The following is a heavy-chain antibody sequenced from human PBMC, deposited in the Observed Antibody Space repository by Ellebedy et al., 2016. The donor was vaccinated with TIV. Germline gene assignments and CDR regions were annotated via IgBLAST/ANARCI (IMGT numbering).Heavy chain of an antibody. V-gene: IGHV1-2*02. D-gene: IGHD3-10*01. J-gene: IGHJ5*02. Sequence: AASVKVSCKASGYTFTGYYMHWVRQAPGQGLEWMGWINPNSGGTNYAQKFQGRVTITADESTSTAYMELSSLRSEDTAVYYCARDRGSGSTTSRFDPWGQGTLVTVSS. CDR3: ARDRGSGSTTSRFDP. CDR1: GYTFTGYY. CDR2: INPNSGGT.